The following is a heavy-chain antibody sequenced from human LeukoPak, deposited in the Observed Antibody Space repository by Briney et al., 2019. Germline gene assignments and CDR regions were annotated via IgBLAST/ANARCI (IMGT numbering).Heavy chain of an antibody. CDR2: ICPGDGDT. J-gene: IGHJ4*02. CDR1: GYSFTSYW. V-gene: IGHV5-51*01. Sequence: GESLKISCKGFGYSFTSYWIGWVRQMPGKGLEWVGIICPGDGDTRYSPSLQGQVIISVDRSINTAYLQWSSLEASDTAIYYCARLYCSRGSCYGDFWGQGTLITVSS. D-gene: IGHD2-15*01. CDR3: ARLYCSRGSCYGDF.